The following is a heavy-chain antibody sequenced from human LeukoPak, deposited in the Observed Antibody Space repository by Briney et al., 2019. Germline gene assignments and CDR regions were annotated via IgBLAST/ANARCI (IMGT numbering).Heavy chain of an antibody. CDR3: AREVVPAVHDAFDI. CDR1: GYTFTSYG. Sequence: EASVKVSCKASGYTFTSYGISWVRQAPGQGLEWMGWISAYNGNTNYAQKLQGRVTMTTDTSTSTAYMELRSLRSDDTAVYYCAREVVPAVHDAFDIWGQGTMVTVSS. J-gene: IGHJ3*02. V-gene: IGHV1-18*01. CDR2: ISAYNGNT. D-gene: IGHD2-2*01.